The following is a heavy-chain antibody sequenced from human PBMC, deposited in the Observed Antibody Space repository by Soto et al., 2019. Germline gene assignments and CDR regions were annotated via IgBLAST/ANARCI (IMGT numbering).Heavy chain of an antibody. J-gene: IGHJ5*02. V-gene: IGHV1-46*01. D-gene: IGHD2-2*01. CDR1: GYTFTSYY. CDR3: ARGESCSSTSCYYWFDP. CDR2: INPNDGST. Sequence: ASVKVSCKASGYTFTSYYMHWVRQAPGQGLEWMGRINPNDGSTNYAQKLQGRVTMTTDTSTSTAYMELRSLRSDDTAVYYCARGESCSSTSCYYWFDPWGQGTLVTVSS.